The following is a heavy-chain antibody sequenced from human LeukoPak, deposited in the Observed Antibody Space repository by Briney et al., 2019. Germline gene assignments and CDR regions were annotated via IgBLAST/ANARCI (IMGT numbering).Heavy chain of an antibody. D-gene: IGHD5-18*01. Sequence: KPSETLSLTCTVSGGSISSSSYYWGWIRQPPGKGLEWIGSIYYSGSTYYNPSPKSRVTISVDTSKNQFSLKLSSVTAADTAVYYCARIGYSYGPRGAFDIWGQGTMVTVSS. V-gene: IGHV4-39*01. CDR1: GGSISSSSYY. J-gene: IGHJ3*02. CDR2: IYYSGST. CDR3: ARIGYSYGPRGAFDI.